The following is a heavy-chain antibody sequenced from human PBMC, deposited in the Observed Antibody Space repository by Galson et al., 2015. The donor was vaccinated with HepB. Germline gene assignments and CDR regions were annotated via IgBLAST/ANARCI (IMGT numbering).Heavy chain of an antibody. V-gene: IGHV1-69*04. J-gene: IGHJ6*03. CDR3: ARATTDIGTLSNRNDYYYLDV. D-gene: IGHD2-15*01. CDR1: GGTFSDFA. Sequence: SVKVSCKASGGTFSDFAVSWVRQAPGQGLEWMGRIIPILDRPNYAQKFQDRLTITADKSTSTVYMELSGLKSEDTAVYFCARATTDIGTLSNRNDYYYLDVWGNGTTV. CDR2: IIPILDRP.